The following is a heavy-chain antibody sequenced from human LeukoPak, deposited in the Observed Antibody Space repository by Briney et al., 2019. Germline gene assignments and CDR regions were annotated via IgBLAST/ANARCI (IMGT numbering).Heavy chain of an antibody. V-gene: IGHV3-21*01. CDR1: GFTFSSHS. J-gene: IGHJ3*02. Sequence: GGSLRLSCAASGFTFSSHSMNWVRQAPGKGLEWVSSISSSSSYVYYADSVKGRFTISRDNAKNSLYLQMNSLRAEDTAVYYCARDRHDDAFDIWGQGTMVTVSS. CDR3: ARDRHDDAFDI. CDR2: ISSSSSYV.